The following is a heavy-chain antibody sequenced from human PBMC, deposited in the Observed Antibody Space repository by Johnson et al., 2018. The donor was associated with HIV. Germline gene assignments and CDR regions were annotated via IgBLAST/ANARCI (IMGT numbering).Heavy chain of an antibody. J-gene: IGHJ3*02. CDR3: ARVVVVVATVRVGAFDI. V-gene: IGHV3-20*04. CDR2: INWNGGRT. Sequence: EVQLVESGGGVVRPGGSLRLSCAASGFTFDDYGMSWVRQVPGKGLVWVSDINWNGGRTGYADSVKGRFTISRDNAKKSLYLQMNSLRAEDTALYYCARVVVVVATVRVGAFDIWGQGTMVTVSS. D-gene: IGHD2-15*01. CDR1: GFTFDDYG.